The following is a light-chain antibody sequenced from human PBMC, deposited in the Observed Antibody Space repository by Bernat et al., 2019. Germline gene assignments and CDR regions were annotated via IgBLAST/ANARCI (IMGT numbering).Light chain of an antibody. CDR3: SSYTSSSTLV. CDR1: SSDVGGYNY. Sequence: QSALTQPASVSGSPGQSITISCTGTSSDVGGYNYVSWYQQHPGRAPKLMIYVVRDRPSGISNRFSGSKSGNTASLTISGLLAEDEADYYCSSYTSSSTLVFGGGTRLTVL. J-gene: IGLJ3*02. CDR2: VVR. V-gene: IGLV2-14*03.